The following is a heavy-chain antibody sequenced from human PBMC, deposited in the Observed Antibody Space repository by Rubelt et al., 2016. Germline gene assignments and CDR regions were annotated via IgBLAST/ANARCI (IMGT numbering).Heavy chain of an antibody. CDR2: INPRGNT. Sequence: QLQLQESGPGLVKPSETLSLTCTVSGGSVISGYYCGWIRQPPGKGLEWIGEINPRGNTDYNPSLKSRVTISADTSNTQFSLKLGCGNAADTAVDYWARLQWELYTIDFWGEGTLVTVSA. D-gene: IGHD1-26*01. CDR1: GGSVISGYY. V-gene: IGHV4-39*01. J-gene: IGHJ4*02. CDR3: ARLQWELYTIDF.